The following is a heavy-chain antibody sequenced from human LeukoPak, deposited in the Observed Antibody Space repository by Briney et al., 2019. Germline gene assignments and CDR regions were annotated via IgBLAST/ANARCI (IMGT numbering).Heavy chain of an antibody. CDR3: VRLRRNSDRSGYYYYYDY. Sequence: GGSLRLSCAASGYTFSDFSVNWVRQAPGKGLEWVSSISVRSNYRYYAESVRGRFTISRDDARDSLFLQMNSLRAEDTAVYFCVRLRRNSDRSGYYYYYDYWGQGTLVTVSS. CDR1: GYTFSDFS. D-gene: IGHD3-22*01. CDR2: ISVRSNYR. J-gene: IGHJ4*02. V-gene: IGHV3-21*01.